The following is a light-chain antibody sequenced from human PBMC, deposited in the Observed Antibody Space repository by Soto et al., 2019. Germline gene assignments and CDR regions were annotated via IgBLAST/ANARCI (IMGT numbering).Light chain of an antibody. CDR1: QSINRW. CDR2: DAS. CDR3: QQYSSYSLT. V-gene: IGKV1-5*01. Sequence: IHLTHSPSTLSASVLYRVRITFLASQSINRWLAWYQQKPGKAPNLLIYDASSLESGVPSRFSGSGYGTEFTLTISSLQPEDFATYYCQQYSSYSLTFGGGTKVDIK. J-gene: IGKJ4*01.